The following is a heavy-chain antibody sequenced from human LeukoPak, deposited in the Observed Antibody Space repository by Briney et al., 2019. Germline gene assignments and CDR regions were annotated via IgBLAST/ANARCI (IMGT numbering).Heavy chain of an antibody. V-gene: IGHV3-48*04. CDR1: GFTFSSYS. CDR2: ISSSSTI. J-gene: IGHJ4*02. Sequence: GGSLRLSCAASGFTFSSYSMNWVRQAPGKGLEWVSYISSSSTIYYADSVKGRFTISRDNAKNSLYLQMNSLRAEDTAVYYCAREGAYYYDSSGSIPSFDYWGQGTLVTVSS. D-gene: IGHD3-22*01. CDR3: AREGAYYYDSSGSIPSFDY.